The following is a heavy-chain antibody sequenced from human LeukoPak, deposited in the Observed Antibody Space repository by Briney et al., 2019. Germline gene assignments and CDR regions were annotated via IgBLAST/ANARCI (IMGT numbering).Heavy chain of an antibody. D-gene: IGHD3-10*01. V-gene: IGHV4-59*01. J-gene: IGHJ4*02. CDR3: VREGSSSRFVDY. CDR2: IDYSGRT. Sequence: SETLSLTYTVSGGSISSYYWSWIRQPPGKGLEWIGYIDYSGRTKYNPSLKSRVTISVDTSKNQFSLKMSSVTAADTALYYCVREGSSSRFVDYWGQGTLVTVSS. CDR1: GGSISSYY.